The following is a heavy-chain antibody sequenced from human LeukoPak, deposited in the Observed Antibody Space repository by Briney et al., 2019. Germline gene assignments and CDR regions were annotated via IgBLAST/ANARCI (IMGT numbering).Heavy chain of an antibody. CDR3: AGGGGVGAKY. CDR1: GYTFTNYY. Sequence: GASVKVSCKASGYTFTNYYIHWVRQAAGQGREWMGLINPGGDNTDYAQNFQGRVTMTRDTSTSTVYMGLSSLRAEDTAVYYCAGGGGVGAKYWGQGTLVTVSS. CDR2: INPGGDNT. D-gene: IGHD1-26*01. V-gene: IGHV1-46*01. J-gene: IGHJ4*02.